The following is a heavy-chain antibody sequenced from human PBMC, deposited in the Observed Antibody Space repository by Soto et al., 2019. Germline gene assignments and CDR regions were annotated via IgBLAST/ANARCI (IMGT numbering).Heavy chain of an antibody. CDR1: GFTFSSYD. D-gene: IGHD4-17*01. J-gene: IGHJ6*02. CDR3: ARERSSVTTYGEYYYYGMDV. Sequence: PGGSLRLSCAASGFTFSSYDMHWVRQATGKGLEWVSAIGTAGDTYYPGSVKGRFTISRENAKNSKYLQMNSLRAEDTAVYYCARERSSVTTYGEYYYYGMDVWGQGTTVTVSS. V-gene: IGHV3-13*01. CDR2: IGTAGDT.